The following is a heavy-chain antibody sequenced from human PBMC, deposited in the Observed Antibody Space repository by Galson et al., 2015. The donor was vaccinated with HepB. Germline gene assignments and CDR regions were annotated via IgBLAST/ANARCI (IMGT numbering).Heavy chain of an antibody. CDR2: IRDNGGTT. V-gene: IGHV3-23*01. D-gene: IGHD5-18*01. CDR3: AKDPESDTDWYFDL. J-gene: IGHJ2*01. Sequence: SLRLSCAASGFTFSSYVMNWVRQAPGKGLEWVSAIRDNGGTTSYADSVKGRFTISRDSSESTLYLQMNSLRAEDTAVYYCAKDPESDTDWYFDLWGRGTLVTVSS. CDR1: GFTFSSYV.